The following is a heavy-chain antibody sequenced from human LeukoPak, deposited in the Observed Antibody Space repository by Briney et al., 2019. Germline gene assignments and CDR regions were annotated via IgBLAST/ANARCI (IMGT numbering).Heavy chain of an antibody. CDR2: IYYSGST. CDR3: ARGMVRGVISYGMDV. V-gene: IGHV4-59*01. J-gene: IGHJ6*02. D-gene: IGHD3-10*01. Sequence: SETLSLTCTVSGGSISSYYWSWIRQPPGRGLEWIGYIYYSGSTNYNPSLKSRVTISVDTSKNQFSLKLSSVTAADTAVYYCARGMVRGVISYGMDVWGQGTTVTVSS. CDR1: GGSISSYY.